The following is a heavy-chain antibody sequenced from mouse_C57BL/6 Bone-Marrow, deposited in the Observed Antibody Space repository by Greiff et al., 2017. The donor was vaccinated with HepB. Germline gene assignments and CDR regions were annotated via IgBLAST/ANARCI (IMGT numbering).Heavy chain of an antibody. J-gene: IGHJ3*01. Sequence: VKLVESGPGLVKPSQSLFLTCSITGFPITSGYYWIWIRQSPGKPLEWMGYITHSGETFYNPSLQSPISITRETSKNQFFLQLNSVTTEDTAMYYCAGEPFAYWGQGTLVTVSA. V-gene: IGHV12-3*01. CDR2: ITHSGET. CDR1: GFPITSGYY. CDR3: AGEPFAY.